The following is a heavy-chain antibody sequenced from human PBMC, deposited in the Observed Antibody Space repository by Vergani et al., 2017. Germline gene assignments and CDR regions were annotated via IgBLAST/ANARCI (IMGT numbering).Heavy chain of an antibody. J-gene: IGHJ3*02. CDR1: VGSFSGYY. Sequence: QVQLQQWGAGLLKPSETLSLSCAVYVGSFSGYYWSWIRPPPGKGLEWIGEINHSRSTNYNPSLKRRVTISVDTSKNQLSRELTSVTAADTAVYYCARVGVLRNAAGRDAFDIWGQGTMVTVSS. CDR3: ARVGVLRNAAGRDAFDI. CDR2: INHSRST. V-gene: IGHV4-34*01. D-gene: IGHD6-13*01.